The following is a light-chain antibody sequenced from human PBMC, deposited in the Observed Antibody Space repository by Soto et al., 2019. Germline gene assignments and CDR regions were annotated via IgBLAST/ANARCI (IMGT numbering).Light chain of an antibody. CDR2: SDN. J-gene: IGLJ3*02. Sequence: QSVLTQSPSTSGTPGQRVTISCSGNTANIGKNYVYWYQQFPGTAPKLLIYSDNQRPSWVPDRFSVPKSDTSASLAISGLRSEDEAVYYCAAWDDRMSGRVFGGVTKLTVL. CDR3: AAWDDRMSGRV. V-gene: IGLV1-47*02. CDR1: TANIGKNY.